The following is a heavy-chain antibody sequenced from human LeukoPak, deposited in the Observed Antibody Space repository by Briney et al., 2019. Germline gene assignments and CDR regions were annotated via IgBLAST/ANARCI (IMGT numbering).Heavy chain of an antibody. CDR1: GFTFSSYS. D-gene: IGHD3-10*01. V-gene: IGHV3-21*01. CDR2: ISTTTYT. CDR3: ARGNYFDY. J-gene: IGHJ4*02. Sequence: GGSLRLSCAASGFTFSSYSMHWVRQAPGKGLGWVSSISTTTYTYYADLVKGRFTISRDNAKNSLYLQMNSLRAEDTGVYYCARGNYFDYWGQGTLVTVSS.